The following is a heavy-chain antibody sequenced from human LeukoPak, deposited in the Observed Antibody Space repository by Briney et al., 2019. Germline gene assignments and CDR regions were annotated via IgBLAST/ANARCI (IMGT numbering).Heavy chain of an antibody. CDR2: ISYDGSNK. D-gene: IGHD3-22*01. J-gene: IGHJ6*03. Sequence: PGGSLRLSCAASGFTFSSYAMHWVRQAPGKGLEWVAVISYDGSNKYYADSVKGRFTTSRDNSKNTLYLQMNSLRAEDTAVYYCARDGDSSGYSVYYYYYMDVWGKGTTVTVSS. CDR3: ARDGDSSGYSVYYYYYMDV. V-gene: IGHV3-30*04. CDR1: GFTFSSYA.